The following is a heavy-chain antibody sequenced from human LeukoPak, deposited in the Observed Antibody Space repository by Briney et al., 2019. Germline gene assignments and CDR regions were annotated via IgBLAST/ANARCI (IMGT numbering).Heavy chain of an antibody. CDR2: IIPIFGTA. Sequence: GAPVKVSCKASGGTFSSYAISWVRQAPGQGLEWMGGIIPIFGTANYAQKFQGRVTITADESTSTAYMELSSLRSEDTAVYYCARDCSGGSCDHTNWFDPWGQGTLVTVSS. V-gene: IGHV1-69*13. D-gene: IGHD2-15*01. CDR1: GGTFSSYA. CDR3: ARDCSGGSCDHTNWFDP. J-gene: IGHJ5*02.